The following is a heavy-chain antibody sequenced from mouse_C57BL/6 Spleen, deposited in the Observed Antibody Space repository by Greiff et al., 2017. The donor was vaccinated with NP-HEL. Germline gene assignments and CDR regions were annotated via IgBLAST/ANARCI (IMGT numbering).Heavy chain of an antibody. J-gene: IGHJ2*01. D-gene: IGHD1-1*01. CDR1: GFTFSDYG. CDR3: ARNLNYYGSDY. CDR2: ISSGSSTI. V-gene: IGHV5-17*01. Sequence: EVMLVESGGGLVKPGGSLKLSCAASGFTFSDYGMHWVRQAPEKGLEWVAYISSGSSTIYYADTVKGRFTISRDNAKNTLFLQMTSLRSEDTARYYCARNLNYYGSDYWGQGTTLTVSS.